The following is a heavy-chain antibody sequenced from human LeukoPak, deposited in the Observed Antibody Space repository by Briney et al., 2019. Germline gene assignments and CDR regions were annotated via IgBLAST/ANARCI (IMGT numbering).Heavy chain of an antibody. CDR2: IYPGDSDT. J-gene: IGHJ4*02. Sequence: GESLKISCKGSGYSFSSYWIGWVRQMPGKGLEWMGIIYPGDSDTRYSPSFQGQVAISADKSISTAYLQWSSLKASDTAMYYCARLKPYCSGGSCYLHEFDYWGQGTPVTVSS. D-gene: IGHD2-15*01. CDR1: GYSFSSYW. CDR3: ARLKPYCSGGSCYLHEFDY. V-gene: IGHV5-51*01.